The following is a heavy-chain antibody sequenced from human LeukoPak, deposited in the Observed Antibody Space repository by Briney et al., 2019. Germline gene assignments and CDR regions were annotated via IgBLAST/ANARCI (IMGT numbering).Heavy chain of an antibody. CDR3: ARVPAASYYYYYMDV. D-gene: IGHD2-2*01. CDR1: GFTFSSYG. J-gene: IGHJ6*03. V-gene: IGHV3-20*01. CDR2: INWNGGST. Sequence: PGGSLRLSCAASGFTFSSYGMSWVRQAPGKGLEWVSGINWNGGSTGYADSVKGRFTISRDNAKNSLYLQMNSLRAEDTALYHCARVPAASYYYYYMDVWGKGTTVTVSS.